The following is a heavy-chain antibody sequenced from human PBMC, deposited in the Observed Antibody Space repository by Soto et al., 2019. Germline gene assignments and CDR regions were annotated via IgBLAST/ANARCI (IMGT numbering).Heavy chain of an antibody. CDR3: AKAFTSGSSTDY. V-gene: IGHV3-30*18. CDR2: ISYDGSNK. D-gene: IGHD1-26*01. J-gene: IGHJ4*02. CDR1: GFTFSSYG. Sequence: GGSLRLSCAASGFTFSSYGMHWVRQAPGKGLEWVAVISYDGSNKYYADSVKGRFTISRDNSKNTLCLQMNSLRAEDTAVYYCAKAFTSGSSTDYWGQGTLVTVSS.